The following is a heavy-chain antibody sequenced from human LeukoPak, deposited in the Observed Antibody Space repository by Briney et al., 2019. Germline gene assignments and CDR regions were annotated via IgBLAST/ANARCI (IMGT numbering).Heavy chain of an antibody. CDR2: IYYSGST. D-gene: IGHD3-22*01. V-gene: IGHV4-59*08. CDR3: ASAYDSSGYYYNFDY. Sequence: PSETLSLTCTVSGGSISSYYWSWIRQPPGKGLEWIGYIYYSGSTNYNPSLKSRVTISVDTSKNQFSLKLSSVTAADTAVYYCASAYDSSGYYYNFDYWGQGTLVTVSS. J-gene: IGHJ4*02. CDR1: GGSISSYY.